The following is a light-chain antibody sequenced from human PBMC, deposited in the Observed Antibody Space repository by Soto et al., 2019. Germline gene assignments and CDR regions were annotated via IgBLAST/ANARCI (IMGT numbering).Light chain of an antibody. CDR2: ETS. J-gene: IGKJ5*01. V-gene: IGKV3-11*01. CDR3: QQRNNWRDT. Sequence: EIMMKQSPATLSVSPGERATLSCRASQSVSSNLAWYQQKPGLAPRLLMYETSRRATGIPARFSGSGSGTDFTLTISSLEPEDFAVYYCQQRNNWRDTFGQGTRLEIK. CDR1: QSVSSN.